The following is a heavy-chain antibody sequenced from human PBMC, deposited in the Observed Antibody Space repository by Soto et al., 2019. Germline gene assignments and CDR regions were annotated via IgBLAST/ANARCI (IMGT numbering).Heavy chain of an antibody. CDR3: ARDRGVAPPVAGNTHYYYYMDV. D-gene: IGHD6-19*01. CDR1: GYSFTNYG. J-gene: IGHJ6*03. CDR2: ISAFNGHT. Sequence: QDQLVQSGAEVKKPGASVTVSCKASGYSFTNYGVTWVRQAPGQGHEWMGWISAFNGHTHYAQNLQGRVTITTDASPSTAYMEVRSLRSDDTAVYYCARDRGVAPPVAGNTHYYYYMDVWGKGTTVTVSS. V-gene: IGHV1-18*01.